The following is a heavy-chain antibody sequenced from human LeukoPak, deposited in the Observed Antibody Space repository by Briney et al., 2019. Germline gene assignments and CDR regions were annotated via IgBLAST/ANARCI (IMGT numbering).Heavy chain of an antibody. Sequence: GESLKIFCKASGYSFTTSWSGWVRRMPGKGLEWMGIIYPGDSDTRYCPSFQGQVTISSDKTISTAYLQWSSLKASDTAMYCWARRYTYFDYWGQGTLVTVSS. D-gene: IGHD5-18*01. V-gene: IGHV5-51*01. CDR3: ARRYTYFDY. CDR1: GYSFTTSW. CDR2: IYPGDSDT. J-gene: IGHJ4*02.